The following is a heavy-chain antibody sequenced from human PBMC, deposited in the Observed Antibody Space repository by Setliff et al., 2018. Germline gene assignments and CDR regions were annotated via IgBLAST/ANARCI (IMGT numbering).Heavy chain of an antibody. J-gene: IGHJ3*02. Sequence: PGESLKISCKGSGYSFTSYWIGWVRQMPGKGLEWMGIIYPGDSDTRYSPSFQGQVTISADKSISTAYLQWNSLKASDTAMYYCARRAPPSYSSSWSDAFDIWGQGTMVTVSS. V-gene: IGHV5-51*01. CDR2: IYPGDSDT. D-gene: IGHD6-13*01. CDR3: ARRAPPSYSSSWSDAFDI. CDR1: GYSFTSYW.